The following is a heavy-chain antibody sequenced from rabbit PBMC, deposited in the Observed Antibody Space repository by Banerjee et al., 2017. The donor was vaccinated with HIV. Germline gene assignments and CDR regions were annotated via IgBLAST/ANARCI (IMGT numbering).Heavy chain of an antibody. V-gene: IGHV1S40*01. CDR3: ARGGNTGYGYAT. CDR1: GFDLSSRYY. CDR2: IYAGGSGGT. J-gene: IGHJ4*01. Sequence: QSLEESGGDLVKPGASLTLTCTASGFDLSSRYYMCWVRQAPGKGLEWIACIYAGGSGGTYYASWAKGRFTISKTSSTTVTLQMTSLTAADTATYFCARGGNTGYGYATWGPGTLVTVS. D-gene: IGHD6-1*01.